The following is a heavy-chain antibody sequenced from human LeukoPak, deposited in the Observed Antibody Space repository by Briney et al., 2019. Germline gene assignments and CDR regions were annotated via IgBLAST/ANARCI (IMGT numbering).Heavy chain of an antibody. Sequence: GGSLRLSCAASGFTFSSYSMNWVRQAPGKGLEWVSSISSSSSYICYADSVKGRFTISRDNAKNSLYLQMNSLRAEDTAVYYCARWDSRDYYYYMDVWGKGTTVTVSS. J-gene: IGHJ6*03. CDR1: GFTFSSYS. V-gene: IGHV3-21*01. CDR2: ISSSSSYI. CDR3: ARWDSRDYYYYMDV. D-gene: IGHD6-13*01.